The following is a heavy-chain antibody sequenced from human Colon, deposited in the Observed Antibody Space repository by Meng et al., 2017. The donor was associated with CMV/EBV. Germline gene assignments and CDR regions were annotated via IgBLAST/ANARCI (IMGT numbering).Heavy chain of an antibody. D-gene: IGHD2-15*01. CDR2: INPGGSST. CDR1: GYTLTTYY. CDR3: ARDPGLGWSDY. V-gene: IGHV1-46*01. J-gene: IGHJ4*02. Sequence: CCKSSGYTLTTYYMHWVRQAPGQGLEWMGMINPGGSSTTYAQKFQGRVTMTKDMSASTVYLEVASLTSDDTAVYYCARDPGLGWSDYWGQGTLVTVSS.